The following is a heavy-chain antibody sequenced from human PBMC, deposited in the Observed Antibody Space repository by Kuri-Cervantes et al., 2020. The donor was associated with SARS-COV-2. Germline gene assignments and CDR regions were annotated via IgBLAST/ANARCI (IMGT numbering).Heavy chain of an antibody. J-gene: IGHJ4*02. Sequence: SETLSLTCTVSGGSISSGDYYWSWIRQPPGKGLEGIGYIYYSGSTYYNPSLKSRVTISVDTSKNQFSLKLSSVTAADTAVYYCARRESSRAFDYWGQGTLVTVSS. V-gene: IGHV4-30-4*08. D-gene: IGHD6-6*01. CDR1: GGSISSGDYY. CDR2: IYYSGST. CDR3: ARRESSRAFDY.